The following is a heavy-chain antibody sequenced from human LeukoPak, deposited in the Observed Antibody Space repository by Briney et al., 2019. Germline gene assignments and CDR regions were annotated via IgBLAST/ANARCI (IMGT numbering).Heavy chain of an antibody. CDR2: INHSGST. V-gene: IGHV4-34*01. CDR3: ARAGGYNYGRAFDI. Sequence: SETLSLTCAVYGGSFSGYYWSWIRQPPGKGLEWIGEINHSGSTNYNPSLKSRVTISVDTSKNQFSLKLSSVTAADTAVYYCARAGGYNYGRAFDIWGQGTMVTVSS. J-gene: IGHJ3*02. D-gene: IGHD5-18*01. CDR1: GGSFSGYY.